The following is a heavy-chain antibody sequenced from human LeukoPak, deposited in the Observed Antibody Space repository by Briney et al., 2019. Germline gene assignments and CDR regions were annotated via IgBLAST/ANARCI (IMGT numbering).Heavy chain of an antibody. CDR1: GGSISSSNW. Sequence: PSETLSLTCAVSGGSISSSNWWSWVRRPPGKGLEWIGEIYHSGSTNYNPSLKSRVTISVDKSKNQFSLKLSSVTAADTAVYYCARVGGIAAAGFDYWGQGTLVTVSS. D-gene: IGHD6-13*01. V-gene: IGHV4-4*02. J-gene: IGHJ4*02. CDR2: IYHSGST. CDR3: ARVGGIAAAGFDY.